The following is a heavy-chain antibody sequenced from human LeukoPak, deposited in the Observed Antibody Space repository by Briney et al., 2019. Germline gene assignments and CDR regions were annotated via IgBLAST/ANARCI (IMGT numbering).Heavy chain of an antibody. D-gene: IGHD3-3*01. J-gene: IGHJ5*02. CDR2: ISWNSGSI. CDR3: AKGLHVLRFLELKFDP. CDR1: GFTFDDYA. V-gene: IGHV3-9*01. Sequence: GGSLRLSCAASGFTFDDYAMHWVRQAPGKGLEWVSGISWNSGSIGYADSVKGRFTISRDNSKNTLYLQMNSLRAEDTAVYYCAKGLHVLRFLELKFDPWGQGTLVTVSS.